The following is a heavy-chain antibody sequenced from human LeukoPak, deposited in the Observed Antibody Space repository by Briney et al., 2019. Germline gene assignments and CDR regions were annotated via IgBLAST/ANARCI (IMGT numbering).Heavy chain of an antibody. D-gene: IGHD3-9*01. J-gene: IGHJ4*02. V-gene: IGHV3-11*06. CDR1: GFTFSNYY. Sequence: GGSLRLSCAASGFTFSNYYMSWIRQAPGKGLEWVSSISSSSSYIYYADSVKGRFTISRDNAKNSLYLQMNSLRAEDTAVYYCAREDAEYYDILTGYYEAFDYWGQGTLVTVSS. CDR2: ISSSSSYI. CDR3: AREDAEYYDILTGYYEAFDY.